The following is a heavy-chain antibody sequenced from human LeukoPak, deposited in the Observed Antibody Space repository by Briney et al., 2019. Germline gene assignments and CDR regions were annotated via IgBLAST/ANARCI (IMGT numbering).Heavy chain of an antibody. J-gene: IGHJ5*02. D-gene: IGHD3-22*01. CDR1: GGTFSSYA. CDR3: AIRSYYNSSGYYAP. V-gene: IGHV1-69*05. CDR2: IIPIFATA. Sequence: GSSVKVSCKASGGTFSSYAISWVRQAPGQGLDWMGGIIPIFATANYSQKFQGRVTITTEESTSTASMELSSPRCEDTAVYYCAIRSYYNSSGYYAPWSQGTLVTVSS.